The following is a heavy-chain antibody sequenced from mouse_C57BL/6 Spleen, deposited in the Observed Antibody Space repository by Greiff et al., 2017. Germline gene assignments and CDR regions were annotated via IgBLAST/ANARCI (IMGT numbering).Heavy chain of an antibody. CDR3: ARRVITPLYYFDY. D-gene: IGHD1-1*01. J-gene: IGHJ2*01. V-gene: IGHV5-17*01. CDR1: GFTFSDYG. Sequence: DVKLVESGGGLVKPGGSLKLSCAASGFTFSDYGMHWVRQAPEKGLEWVAYISSGSSTIYYADTVKGRFTISRDNAKNTLFLQMTSLRSEDTAMYYCARRVITPLYYFDYWGQGTTLTVSS. CDR2: ISSGSSTI.